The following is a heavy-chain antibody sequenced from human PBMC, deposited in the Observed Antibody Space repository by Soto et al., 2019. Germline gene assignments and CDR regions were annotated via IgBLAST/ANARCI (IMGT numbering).Heavy chain of an antibody. J-gene: IGHJ3*02. D-gene: IGHD6-6*01. CDR1: GYSFTSYD. V-gene: IGHV1-8*01. CDR3: ARTAPYSSSRGAFDI. CDR2: MNPNSGNT. Sequence: ASVKVSCMASGYSFTSYDINWVRQAPGQGLEWMGWMNPNSGNTGYAQKFQGRVTMTRNTSISTAYMELSSLRSEDTAVYYCARTAPYSSSRGAFDIWGQGTMVTVSS.